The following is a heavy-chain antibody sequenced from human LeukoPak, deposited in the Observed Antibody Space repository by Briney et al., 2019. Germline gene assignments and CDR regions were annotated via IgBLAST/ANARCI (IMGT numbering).Heavy chain of an antibody. CDR1: GGSVSSGSYY. CDR3: ARCLMVRNPNWFDP. Sequence: SETLSLTCTVSGGSVSSGSYYWSWIRQPPGKGLEWIGYIYYSGSTYYNPSLKSRVTISVDTSKNQFSLKLSPVTAADTAVYYCARCLMVRNPNWFDPWGQGTLVTVSS. D-gene: IGHD3-10*01. CDR2: IYYSGST. J-gene: IGHJ5*02. V-gene: IGHV4-61*01.